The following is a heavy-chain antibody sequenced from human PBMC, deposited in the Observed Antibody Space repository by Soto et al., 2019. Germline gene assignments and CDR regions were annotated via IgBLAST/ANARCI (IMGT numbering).Heavy chain of an antibody. CDR2: IYYSGST. J-gene: IGHJ5*02. CDR1: GGSISSGGYY. CDR3: ARGVGSGWLNWFDT. V-gene: IGHV4-31*03. D-gene: IGHD6-19*01. Sequence: QVPLQEAGPGLVKPSQTLSLTCTFSGGSISSGGYYWSWIRQHPGKGLEWIGYIYYSGSTYYNPSLKSRVTISVDTSKNQFSLKLSSVTAADTAVYYCARGVGSGWLNWFDTWGQGTLVTVSS.